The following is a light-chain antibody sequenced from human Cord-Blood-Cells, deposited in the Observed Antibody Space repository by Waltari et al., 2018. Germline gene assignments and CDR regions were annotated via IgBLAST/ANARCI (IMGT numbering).Light chain of an antibody. CDR2: DVS. J-gene: IGLJ1*01. Sequence: QSPLTQPRSVSGSHGQSVTLSCTGTSSDVGGYNYVSWYQQHPGKAPKLMIYDVSKRPSGVPDRFSGSKSGNTASLTISGLQAEDEADYYCCSYAGSYVFGTGTKVTVL. V-gene: IGLV2-11*01. CDR3: CSYAGSYV. CDR1: SSDVGGYNY.